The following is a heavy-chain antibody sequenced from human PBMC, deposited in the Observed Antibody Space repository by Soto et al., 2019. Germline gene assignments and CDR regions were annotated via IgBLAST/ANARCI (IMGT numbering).Heavy chain of an antibody. Sequence: QVQLQESGPGLVKPSETLSLTCTVSGGSISSYYWSWIRQPPGQGLEWIGYCYYSGSTNYNPALKCRVTISVYTSKNQLSLKLSSVTAADTAVYYCARGGWKLFDYWGQGTLFTVAS. J-gene: IGHJ4*02. CDR3: ARGGWKLFDY. V-gene: IGHV4-59*01. CDR1: GGSISSYY. D-gene: IGHD6-19*01. CDR2: CYYSGST.